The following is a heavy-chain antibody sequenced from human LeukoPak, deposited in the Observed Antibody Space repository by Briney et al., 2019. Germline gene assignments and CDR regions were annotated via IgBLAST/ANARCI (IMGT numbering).Heavy chain of an antibody. J-gene: IGHJ4*02. CDR3: ARDFSASQLDF. D-gene: IGHD1-26*01. CDR1: GGTLNSYV. Sequence: ASVKVSCKASGGTLNSYVISWVRQAPGQGLEWMGWINPISGATTYERKFQGRVTMTRDTSISTAYMELSSLKTDDTATYYCARDFSASQLDFWGQGTLVTVSS. CDR2: INPISGAT. V-gene: IGHV1-2*02.